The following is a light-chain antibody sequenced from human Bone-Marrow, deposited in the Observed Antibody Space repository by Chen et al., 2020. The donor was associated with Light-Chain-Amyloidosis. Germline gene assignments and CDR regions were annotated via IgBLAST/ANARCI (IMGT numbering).Light chain of an antibody. V-gene: IGLV3-21*02. CDR2: DDS. CDR1: NIGTTS. J-gene: IGLJ3*02. Sequence: SYVLTQPSSVSVAPGQTATIACGGNNIGTTSVHWYQQTPGQAPLLVVYDDSDRPSGLPERLSGSNSGNTATLTISRVDAGDEAVYYCQVWDRSSDRPVFGGGTKLTVL. CDR3: QVWDRSSDRPV.